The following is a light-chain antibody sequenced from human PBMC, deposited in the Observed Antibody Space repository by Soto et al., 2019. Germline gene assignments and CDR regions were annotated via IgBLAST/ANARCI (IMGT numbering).Light chain of an antibody. J-gene: IGKJ1*01. Sequence: DIQMTQSPSTLSASVGDRVTITCRASQSISSWLAWYQQKPGKAPKVLIYKASSLESGVPSRFSGSGSGTEFSLTISSLQPDDFATYYCQQYNSFSSWTFGQGTKVEI. CDR1: QSISSW. CDR2: KAS. CDR3: QQYNSFSSWT. V-gene: IGKV1-5*03.